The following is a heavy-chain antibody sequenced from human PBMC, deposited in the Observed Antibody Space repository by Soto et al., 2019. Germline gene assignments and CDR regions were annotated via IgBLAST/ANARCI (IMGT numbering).Heavy chain of an antibody. V-gene: IGHV4-39*01. J-gene: IGHJ6*02. Sequence: QVQLQESGPGLVKPSETLSLTCTVSGGSISGGPYSWGWIRQPPGEGLEWIGTFHYGENTLYNPSLESRVAISVDTSKNQFSLKVTSVTAADTAIYYCARLGGYCSSTSCNGYYAMDVWGQGTTVTVSS. CDR3: ARLGGYCSSTSCNGYYAMDV. CDR1: GGSISGGPYS. D-gene: IGHD2-2*01. CDR2: FHYGENT.